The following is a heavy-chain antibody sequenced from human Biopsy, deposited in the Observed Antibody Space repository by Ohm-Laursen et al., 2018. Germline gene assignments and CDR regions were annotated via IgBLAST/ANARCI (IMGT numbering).Heavy chain of an antibody. CDR2: LSYTGYT. CDR3: ARGSNDFGGLYFPR. J-gene: IGHJ4*02. Sequence: SDTLSLTCIVSGGSFTGHYWSWIRQPPGKGLEWIGHLSYTGYTSYNASLKSRVTISVDTSRNHFSLRLSSLTAADTAVYYCARGSNDFGGLYFPRWGQGTLLTVSS. CDR1: GGSFTGHY. D-gene: IGHD4-23*01. V-gene: IGHV4-59*11.